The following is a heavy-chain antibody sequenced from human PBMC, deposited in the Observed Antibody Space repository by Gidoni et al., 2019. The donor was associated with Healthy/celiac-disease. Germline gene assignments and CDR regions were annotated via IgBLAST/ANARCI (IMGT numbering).Heavy chain of an antibody. V-gene: IGHV4-34*01. D-gene: IGHD6-13*01. J-gene: IGHJ4*02. CDR2: INHSGST. Sequence: QVQLQPWRAGLLKPSETLSLTCAVYGGSFSGYYWSWIRQPPGKGLEWIGEINHSGSTNYNPSLKSRVTISVDTSKNQFSLKLSSVTAADTAVYYCARRGIAAAGRLGNRSVLWYWGQGTLVTVSS. CDR3: ARRGIAAAGRLGNRSVLWY. CDR1: GGSFSGYY.